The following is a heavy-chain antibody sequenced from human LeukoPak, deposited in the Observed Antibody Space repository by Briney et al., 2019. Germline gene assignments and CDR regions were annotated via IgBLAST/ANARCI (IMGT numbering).Heavy chain of an antibody. CDR2: ISYDGSNK. J-gene: IGHJ4*02. CDR1: GFTFSSYA. Sequence: GGSLRLSCAASGFTFSSYAMHWVRQAPGKGLEWVAVISYDGSNKYYADSVKGRFTISRDNSKNTLYLQMNSLRAEDTAVYYCARDGIAVAGNVDYFDYWGQGTLVTVSS. CDR3: ARDGIAVAGNVDYFDY. D-gene: IGHD6-19*01. V-gene: IGHV3-30-3*01.